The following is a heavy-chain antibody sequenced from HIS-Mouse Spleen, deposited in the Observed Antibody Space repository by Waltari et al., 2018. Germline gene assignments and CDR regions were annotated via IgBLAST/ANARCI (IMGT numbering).Heavy chain of an antibody. J-gene: IGHJ2*01. CDR1: GGSISRSSYY. D-gene: IGHD6-13*01. Sequence: QLQLQESGPGLVKPSATLSLTCTVSGGSISRSSYYWGWIRQPPGKGLEWIGSIHYSGSTYYNPSLKSRVTISVDTSKNQFSLKLSSVTAADTAVYYCAREIPYSSSWYDWYFDLWGRGTLVTVSS. V-gene: IGHV4-39*07. CDR2: IHYSGST. CDR3: AREIPYSSSWYDWYFDL.